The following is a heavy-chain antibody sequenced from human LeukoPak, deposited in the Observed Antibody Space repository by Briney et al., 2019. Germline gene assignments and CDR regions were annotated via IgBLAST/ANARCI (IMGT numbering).Heavy chain of an antibody. Sequence: SETLSLTCTDSGGSISSYYWSWIRHPPGKRLEWIGYIYYSGSTNYNPSLKSRVTISVDTSKNQFSLKLSSVTAADTAVYYCARVIDDILTGYFDYWGQGTLITVSS. D-gene: IGHD3-9*01. V-gene: IGHV4-59*01. CDR3: ARVIDDILTGYFDY. CDR1: GGSISSYY. J-gene: IGHJ4*02. CDR2: IYYSGST.